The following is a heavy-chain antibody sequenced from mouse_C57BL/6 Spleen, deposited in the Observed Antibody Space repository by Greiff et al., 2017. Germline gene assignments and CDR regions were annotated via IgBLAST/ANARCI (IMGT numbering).Heavy chain of an antibody. Sequence: VKLQQPGAELVKPGASVKLSCKASGYTFTSYWMQWVKQRPGQGLEWIGEIDPSDSYTNYNQKFKGKATLTVDTSSSTAYLQLSSLTSEDSAVYYCASSPLSSYFDYWGQGTTLTVSS. CDR1: GYTFTSYW. D-gene: IGHD1-3*01. J-gene: IGHJ2*01. CDR3: ASSPLSSYFDY. V-gene: IGHV1-50*01. CDR2: IDPSDSYT.